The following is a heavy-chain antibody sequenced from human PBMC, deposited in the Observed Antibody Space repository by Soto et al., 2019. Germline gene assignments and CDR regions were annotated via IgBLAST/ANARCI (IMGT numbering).Heavy chain of an antibody. CDR1: GFTFRSYW. V-gene: IGHV3-7*01. D-gene: IGHD7-27*01. CDR2: INQDGSEI. CDR3: ARDFHVRLGITYYYYMDV. J-gene: IGHJ6*03. Sequence: EVQLVESGGGLVQPGGSLRLSCAASGFTFRSYWMSWFRQSPGKGLEWVANINQDGSEIYYVDSVEGRFSISRDNAENSLYLQMNSLRAEDTAVYYCARDFHVRLGITYYYYMDVWGTGTTVTVSS.